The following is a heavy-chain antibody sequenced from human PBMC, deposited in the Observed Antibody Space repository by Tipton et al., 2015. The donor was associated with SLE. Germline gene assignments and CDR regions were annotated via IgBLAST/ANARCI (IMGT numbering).Heavy chain of an antibody. CDR2: IYYSGST. CDR1: GGSISSGDYY. CDR3: ARGVSIYYDFWSGPWDAFDI. J-gene: IGHJ3*02. Sequence: TLSLTCTVSGGSISSGDYYWSWIRQPPGKGLEWIGYIYYSGSTNYNPSLKSRVTISVDTSKNQFSLKLSSVTAADTAVYYCARGVSIYYDFWSGPWDAFDIWGQGTMVTVSS. D-gene: IGHD3-3*01. V-gene: IGHV4-61*08.